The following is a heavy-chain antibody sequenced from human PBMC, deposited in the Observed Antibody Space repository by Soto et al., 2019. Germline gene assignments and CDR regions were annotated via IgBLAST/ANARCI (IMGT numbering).Heavy chain of an antibody. CDR1: GYSFTSYG. J-gene: IGHJ4*02. Sequence: QVQLVQSGAEVKKPGASVKVSCKTSGYSFTSYGISWVRQAPGQGLEWMGWISTYNVNTYYAQKIQGRVTMTTDTSTTTAYMEVRSLRSDDTAVYYCASALVSTMRPDYWGQGTLVTVSS. CDR3: ASALVSTMRPDY. CDR2: ISTYNVNT. D-gene: IGHD5-12*01. V-gene: IGHV1-18*01.